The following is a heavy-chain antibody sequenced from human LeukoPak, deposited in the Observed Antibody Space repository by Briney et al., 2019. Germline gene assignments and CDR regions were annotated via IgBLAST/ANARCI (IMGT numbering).Heavy chain of an antibody. D-gene: IGHD2/OR15-2a*01. CDR3: ARSRKQEGFSSPFDY. J-gene: IGHJ4*02. CDR2: IYTSGST. CDR1: GGSISSSSYY. V-gene: IGHV4-39*07. Sequence: KPSETLSLTCTVSGGSISSSSYYWGWIRQPPGKGLEWIGSIYTSGSTNYNPSLKSRVTISVDTSKNQFSLKLSSVTAADTAVYYCARSRKQEGFSSPFDYWGQGTLVTVSS.